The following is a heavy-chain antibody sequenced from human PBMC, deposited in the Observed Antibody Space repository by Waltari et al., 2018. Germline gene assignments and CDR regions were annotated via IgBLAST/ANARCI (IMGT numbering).Heavy chain of an antibody. CDR1: GGSISSYY. V-gene: IGHV4-59*01. CDR3: AREGLYYYDSSGYYGYFDY. CDR2: IYYSGST. J-gene: IGHJ4*02. D-gene: IGHD3-22*01. Sequence: QVQLQESGPGLVKPSETLSLTCTVSGGSISSYYWSWIRQPPGTGLEWIGYIYYSGSTNYNPSLKSRVTISVDTSKNQFSLKLSSVTAADTAVYYCAREGLYYYDSSGYYGYFDYWGQGTLVTVSS.